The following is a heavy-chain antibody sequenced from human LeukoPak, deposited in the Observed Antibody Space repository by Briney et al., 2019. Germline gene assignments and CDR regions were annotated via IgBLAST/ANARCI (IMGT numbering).Heavy chain of an antibody. CDR1: GYTFTDYY. D-gene: IGHD3-22*01. CDR3: ARGGYYESSAYRIFDC. V-gene: IGHV1-2*02. Sequence: ASVKVSCKASGYTFTDYYMHWVRQAPGQGLEWMGWINPNSGGANYAQQLQGRVTMTRDTSISTAYMELSRLRSDDTAVYYCARGGYYESSAYRIFDCWGQGTLVTVSS. J-gene: IGHJ4*02. CDR2: INPNSGGA.